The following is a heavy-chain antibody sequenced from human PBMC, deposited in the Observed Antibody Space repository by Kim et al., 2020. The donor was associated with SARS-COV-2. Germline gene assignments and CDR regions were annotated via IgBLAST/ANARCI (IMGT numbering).Heavy chain of an antibody. CDR2: ISSSSSTI. J-gene: IGHJ6*02. CDR3: ARELQWLGICVGMDV. Sequence: GGSLRLSCAASGFTFSSYSMNWVRQAPGKGLEWVSYISSSSSTIYYADSVKGRFTISRDNAKNSLYLQMNSLREEDTAVYYCARELQWLGICVGMDVWGQGTPVTVSS. CDR1: GFTFSSYS. D-gene: IGHD6-19*01. V-gene: IGHV3-48*02.